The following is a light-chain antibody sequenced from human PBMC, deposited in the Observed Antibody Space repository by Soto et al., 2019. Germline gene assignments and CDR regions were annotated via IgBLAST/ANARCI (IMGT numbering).Light chain of an antibody. V-gene: IGLV2-8*01. CDR2: EVS. CDR3: SSYAASNIVV. CDR1: XXDVGGYNY. Sequence: QSALTQPPSASGSPGQSVTXXXTGAXXDVGGYNYVSCYQQHPGKAPKVMIYEVSKRPSGVPDRFSGSKSGNTASLTVSGLQAEDEADYYCSSYAASNIVVFGGGTKLTVL. J-gene: IGLJ2*01.